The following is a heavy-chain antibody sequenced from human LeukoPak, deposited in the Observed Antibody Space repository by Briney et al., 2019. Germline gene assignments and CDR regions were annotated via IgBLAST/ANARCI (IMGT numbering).Heavy chain of an antibody. Sequence: ASVKVSCKVSGYTLTELSMHWVRQAPGQGLEWMGWINPNSGGTNYAQKFQGRVTMTRDTSISTAYMELSRLRSDDTAVYYCARGYSSSWYNYYYYMDVWGKGTTVTVSS. D-gene: IGHD6-13*01. CDR1: GYTLTELS. V-gene: IGHV1-2*02. CDR2: INPNSGGT. CDR3: ARGYSSSWYNYYYYMDV. J-gene: IGHJ6*03.